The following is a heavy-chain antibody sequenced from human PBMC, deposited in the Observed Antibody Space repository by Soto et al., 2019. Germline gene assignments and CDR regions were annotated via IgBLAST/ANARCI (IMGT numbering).Heavy chain of an antibody. D-gene: IGHD2-15*01. CDR3: ASRYCSGGSCYSRHYYYYGMAV. Sequence: SVKVSCKASVGTFSSSAICCVRQAPGQGLEWMGGIIPIFGTANYAQKFRGRVTITADESTTTAYMELSRLGSEDTAVYYCASRYCSGGSCYSRHYYYYGMAVWGKGTTVTVSS. J-gene: IGHJ6*04. CDR1: VGTFSSSA. CDR2: IIPIFGTA. V-gene: IGHV1-69*13.